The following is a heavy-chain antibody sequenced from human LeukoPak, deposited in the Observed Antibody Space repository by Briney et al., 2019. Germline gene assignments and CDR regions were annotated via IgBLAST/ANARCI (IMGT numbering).Heavy chain of an antibody. CDR3: AKAAYYYDSSGYSLFGAFDI. V-gene: IGHV3-48*04. CDR1: GFTFSIYS. Sequence: GGSLRLSCAASGFTFSIYSMNWVRQAPGRGLEWLSYIGSSGTTTYYADSVKGRFTISRDNAKNLLYLQMNSLRAEDTAVYYCAKAAYYYDSSGYSLFGAFDIWGQGTMVTVSS. D-gene: IGHD3-22*01. J-gene: IGHJ3*02. CDR2: IGSSGTTT.